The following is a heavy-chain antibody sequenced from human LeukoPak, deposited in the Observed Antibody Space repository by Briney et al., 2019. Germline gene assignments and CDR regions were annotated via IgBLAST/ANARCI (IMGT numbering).Heavy chain of an antibody. Sequence: GGSLRLSCAASGFTFSDYNMNWVRQAPGKGLEWVSYITNSGSTIHYADSVRGRFTISRDNAKNPLYLQMNSLRAEDTAVYYCARSIGLTGGGVDVWGQGTTVTVSS. CDR2: ITNSGSTI. CDR3: ARSIGLTGGGVDV. V-gene: IGHV3-11*01. CDR1: GFTFSDYN. D-gene: IGHD3-9*01. J-gene: IGHJ6*02.